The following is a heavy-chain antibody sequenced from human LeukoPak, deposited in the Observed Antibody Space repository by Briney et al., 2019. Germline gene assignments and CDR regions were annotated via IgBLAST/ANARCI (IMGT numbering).Heavy chain of an antibody. V-gene: IGHV4-59*01. J-gene: IGHJ4*02. CDR1: GGSMTRYY. D-gene: IGHD5-18*01. Sequence: SETLSLTCTISGGSMTRYYWNWIRQPPGKGLEWIGHIHSSGSTNYNSSLKSRVTMSVDTSKNQFSLNLTSVAAADTAVYFCARDPGYSYGKGYFDSWGQGTLVSVSS. CDR2: IHSSGST. CDR3: ARDPGYSYGKGYFDS.